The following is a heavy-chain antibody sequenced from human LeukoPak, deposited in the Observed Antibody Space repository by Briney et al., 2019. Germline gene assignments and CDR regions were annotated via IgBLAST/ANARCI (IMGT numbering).Heavy chain of an antibody. CDR3: AKGGWYPDF. CDR1: GFTFGSYA. J-gene: IGHJ4*02. V-gene: IGHV3-23*01. Sequence: GGSLRLSCAASGFTFGSYAMSWVRQAPGKGLEWVSVISASGGSTYYADSVKGRFTISRDNSKNSLDLQMNSLKAEDTAVYYCAKGGWYPDFWGQGSLVTVSS. D-gene: IGHD6-19*01. CDR2: ISASGGST.